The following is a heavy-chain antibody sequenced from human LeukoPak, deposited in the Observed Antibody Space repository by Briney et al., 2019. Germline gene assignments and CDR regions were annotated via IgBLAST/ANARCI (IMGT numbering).Heavy chain of an antibody. CDR1: GYTFSNFG. D-gene: IGHD3-3*01. CDR2: ISTYNGNT. V-gene: IGHV1-18*01. J-gene: IGHJ5*02. Sequence: ASVKVSCKASGYTFSNFGISWVRQAPGQGLEWMGWISTYNGNTNYAQKFQGRVAMTTDTSTTTVYMELRSLRSDDTALHYCAREQPHFDFWSNYLEGNWFDPWGQGTLVTVSS. CDR3: AREQPHFDFWSNYLEGNWFDP.